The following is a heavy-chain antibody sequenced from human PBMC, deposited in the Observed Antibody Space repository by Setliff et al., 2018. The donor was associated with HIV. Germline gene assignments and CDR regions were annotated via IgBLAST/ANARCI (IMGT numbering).Heavy chain of an antibody. Sequence: SVKVSCKASGGTFSSYALSWVRQAPGQGLEWMGGITPIFGTPNYAQKFQVRVTITADESTNTAYMELSSLGSEDTAVYYCALGYCSVGSCYSVDFDYWGQGTLVTVSS. V-gene: IGHV1-69*13. CDR2: ITPIFGTP. CDR1: GGTFSSYA. D-gene: IGHD2-15*01. J-gene: IGHJ4*02. CDR3: ALGYCSVGSCYSVDFDY.